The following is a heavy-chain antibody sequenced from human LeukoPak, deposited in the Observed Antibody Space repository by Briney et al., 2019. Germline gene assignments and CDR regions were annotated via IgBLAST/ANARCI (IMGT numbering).Heavy chain of an antibody. CDR1: GFTFSSYW. J-gene: IGHJ5*02. D-gene: IGHD3-10*01. Sequence: GGSLRLSCAASGFTFSSYWMSWVRQAPGKGLEWVANIKQDGSEKYYVDSVKGRFTISRDNAKNSLYLQMNSLRAEDTAVYYCARERITMVRGVIITKRPKSWFDPWGQGTLVTVSS. V-gene: IGHV3-7*01. CDR2: IKQDGSEK. CDR3: ARERITMVRGVIITKRPKSWFDP.